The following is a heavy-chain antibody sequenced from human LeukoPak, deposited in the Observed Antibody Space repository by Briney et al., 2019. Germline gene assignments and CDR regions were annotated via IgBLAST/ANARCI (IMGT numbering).Heavy chain of an antibody. CDR3: ARTISSWLDY. J-gene: IGHJ4*02. Sequence: GESLKISCKGSGYRFANYWIGWVRQMPGKGLEWMGIIYPGDSDTRYSPSFQGQVTISADKSISTAYLQWSSLKASDTAMYYCARTISSWLDYWGQGTLVTVSS. CDR2: IYPGDSDT. V-gene: IGHV5-51*01. CDR1: GYRFANYW. D-gene: IGHD6-13*01.